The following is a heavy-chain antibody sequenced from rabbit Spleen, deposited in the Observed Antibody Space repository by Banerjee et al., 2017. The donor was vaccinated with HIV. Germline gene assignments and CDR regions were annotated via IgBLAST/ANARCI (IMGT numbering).Heavy chain of an antibody. CDR1: GFSFSGNDY. CDR3: ASSYDYAGYSNGLKL. J-gene: IGHJ4*01. CDR2: IAGSSSGFT. V-gene: IGHV1S40*01. D-gene: IGHD7-1*01. Sequence: QSLEESGGDLVKPGGTLTLTCTASGFSFSGNDYMCWVRQAPGKGLEWISCIAGSSSGFTYSATWAKGRFTCSKTSSTTVTLQMTSLTPADTATYFCASSYDYAGYSNGLKLWGQGTLVTVS.